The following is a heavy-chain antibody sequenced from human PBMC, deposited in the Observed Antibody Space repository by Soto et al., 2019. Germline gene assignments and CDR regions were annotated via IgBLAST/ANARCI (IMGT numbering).Heavy chain of an antibody. D-gene: IGHD3-3*01. CDR1: GYTFTSYD. Sequence: GDAVKVSCKASGYTFTSYDINWVRQATGQGLEWMGWMNPNSGNTGYAQKFQGRVTMTRNTSISTAYMELSSLRSEDTAVYYCARDRSIQILGGGSALYHYYYVDVWGKACTVTV. V-gene: IGHV1-8*01. J-gene: IGHJ6*03. CDR2: MNPNSGNT. CDR3: ARDRSIQILGGGSALYHYYYVDV.